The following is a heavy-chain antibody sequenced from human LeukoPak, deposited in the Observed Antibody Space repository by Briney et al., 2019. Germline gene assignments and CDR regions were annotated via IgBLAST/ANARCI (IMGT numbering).Heavy chain of an antibody. V-gene: IGHV3-30-3*01. D-gene: IGHD6-6*01. J-gene: IGHJ4*02. CDR3: ASLAARPKGGRFDY. Sequence: GGSLRLSCAASGFTFSSYAMHWVRQAPGKGLEWVAVISYDGSNKYYADSVKGRFTISRDNSKNTLYLQMNSLRAEDTAVYYCASLAARPKGGRFDYWGQGTLDTVSS. CDR1: GFTFSSYA. CDR2: ISYDGSNK.